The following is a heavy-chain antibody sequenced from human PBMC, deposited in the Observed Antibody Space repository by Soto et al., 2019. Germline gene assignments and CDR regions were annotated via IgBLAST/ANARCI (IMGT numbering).Heavy chain of an antibody. Sequence: EEQLVESGGGLVKPGGSLRLSCAASGFTFSNAWMNWVRQAPGKGLEWVGRIKSKTDGGTTEYPAPAKGRFTISRDDSKNTLYLQMNSLKIEDTAVYFCSTDRRLVGGKTGNQYYYGMDVWGQGTTVTVSS. V-gene: IGHV3-15*07. CDR3: STDRRLVGGKTGNQYYYGMDV. J-gene: IGHJ6*02. D-gene: IGHD1-26*01. CDR2: IKSKTDGGTT. CDR1: GFTFSNAW.